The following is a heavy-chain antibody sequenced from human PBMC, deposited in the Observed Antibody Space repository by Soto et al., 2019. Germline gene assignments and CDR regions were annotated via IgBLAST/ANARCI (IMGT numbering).Heavy chain of an antibody. CDR1: GYSFTSYW. CDR2: IYPGDSDT. V-gene: IGHV5-51*01. Sequence: GESLKISCKGSGYSFTSYWIGWVRQMPGKGLEWMGIIYPGDSDTRYSPSFQGQVTISADKSISTAYLQWSSLKASDTAMYYCARQNVDIVATNDRGYYYGMDVWGQGTTVTVSS. CDR3: ARQNVDIVATNDRGYYYGMDV. D-gene: IGHD5-12*01. J-gene: IGHJ6*02.